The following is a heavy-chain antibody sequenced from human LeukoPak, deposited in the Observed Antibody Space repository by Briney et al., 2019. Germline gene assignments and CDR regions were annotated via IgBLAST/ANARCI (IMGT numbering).Heavy chain of an antibody. D-gene: IGHD5-18*01. CDR2: ITGSGGST. Sequence: GGSLRLSCAAPGFTFSNYAMSWVRQGPGKGLELLSAITGSGGSTYYIDSVKGRFTISRDNSRNTVDLEMNSLTAEDTAVYYCAKRDRGYSFGFFDSWGQGALVIVS. V-gene: IGHV3-23*01. J-gene: IGHJ4*02. CDR1: GFTFSNYA. CDR3: AKRDRGYSFGFFDS.